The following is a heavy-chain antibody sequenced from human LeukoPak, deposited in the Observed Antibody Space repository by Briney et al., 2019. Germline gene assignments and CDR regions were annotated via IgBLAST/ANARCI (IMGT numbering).Heavy chain of an antibody. Sequence: GGSLRLSCVASGFTFSGYWMRWVRQAPGKGLECVANMNQDGSEKYYVDSVKGRFTISRDNAKNSLALQVNSLRAEDTAVYYCARVRGSFSLDYWGQGTLVSVSS. CDR3: ARVRGSFSLDY. V-gene: IGHV3-7*01. J-gene: IGHJ4*02. CDR2: MNQDGSEK. CDR1: GFTFSGYW. D-gene: IGHD1-26*01.